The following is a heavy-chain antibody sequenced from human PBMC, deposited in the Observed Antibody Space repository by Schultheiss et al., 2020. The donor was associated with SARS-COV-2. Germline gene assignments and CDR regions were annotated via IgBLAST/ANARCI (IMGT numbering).Heavy chain of an antibody. V-gene: IGHV3-30*02. CDR3: ATINWNYEGIVR. D-gene: IGHD1-7*01. CDR1: GFTFSSYA. J-gene: IGHJ4*02. Sequence: GGSLRLSCAASGFTFSSYAMSWVRQAPGKGLEWVAFIRYDGSNKYYADSVKGRFTISRDNSKNTLYLQMSSLRAEDTAVYYCATINWNYEGIVRWGQGTLVTVSS. CDR2: IRYDGSNK.